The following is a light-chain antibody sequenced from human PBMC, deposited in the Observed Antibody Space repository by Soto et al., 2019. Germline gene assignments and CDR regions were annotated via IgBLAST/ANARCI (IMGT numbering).Light chain of an antibody. CDR3: QQYEKWPPTT. J-gene: IGKJ1*01. Sequence: EILMTQSPATLAASPGERATLSCRASQSVGSKLAWYQQKPGQPPRLVMFDASIRATGVPARFSGDGSGTEFTLTISSLQSEDFALYYCQQYEKWPPTTFGQGTKVEIK. CDR2: DAS. V-gene: IGKV3-15*01. CDR1: QSVGSK.